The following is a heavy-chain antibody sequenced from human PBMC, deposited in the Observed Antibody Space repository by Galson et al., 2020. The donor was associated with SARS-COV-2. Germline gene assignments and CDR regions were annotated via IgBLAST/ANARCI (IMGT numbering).Heavy chain of an antibody. Sequence: KMSGPTLVKPTQTLTLTCTFSGFSLNTSGVGVGWIRRPPGKALEWLAAIYGDDNKRYCPSLKTRLTLTTDTPKNQLVLTMTNMDPVETAPYYCAHRPSPMTTVAASITYFDHWGQGTLFTFSS. V-gene: IGHV2-5*02. CDR3: AHRPSPMTTVAASITYFDH. CDR1: GFSLNTSGVG. J-gene: IGHJ4*02. CDR2: IYGDDNK. D-gene: IGHD4-17*01.